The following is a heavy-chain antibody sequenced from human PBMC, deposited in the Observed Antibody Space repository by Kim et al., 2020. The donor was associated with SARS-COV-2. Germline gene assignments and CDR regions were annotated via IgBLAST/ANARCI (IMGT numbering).Heavy chain of an antibody. D-gene: IGHD3-22*01. CDR3: AKDSANMVIVTFDWYFDL. J-gene: IGHJ2*01. V-gene: IGHV3-30*18. Sequence: GGSLRLSCAASGFTFSSYAMHWVRQIPGKGLEWVAFISYDGSNKYHADPVKGRFTISRDNANNTVYLQMNSVSAGDTAVYYCAKDSANMVIVTFDWYFDL. CDR2: ISYDGSNK. CDR1: GFTFSSYA.